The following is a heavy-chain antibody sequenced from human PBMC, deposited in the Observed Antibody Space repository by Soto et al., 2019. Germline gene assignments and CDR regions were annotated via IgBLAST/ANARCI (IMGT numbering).Heavy chain of an antibody. Sequence: GSLRLSCAASGFTFSSYAMHWVRQAPGKGLEWVAVISYDGSNKYYADSVKGRFTISRDNSKNTLYLQMNSLRAEDTAVYYCASAHIVVVTAPQDYWGQGTLVTVSS. CDR1: GFTFSSYA. D-gene: IGHD2-21*02. V-gene: IGHV3-30-3*01. CDR3: ASAHIVVVTAPQDY. CDR2: ISYDGSNK. J-gene: IGHJ4*02.